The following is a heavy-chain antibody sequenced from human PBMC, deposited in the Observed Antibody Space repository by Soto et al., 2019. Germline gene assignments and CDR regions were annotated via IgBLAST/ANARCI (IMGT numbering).Heavy chain of an antibody. D-gene: IGHD3-10*01. CDR3: AKLWFGELLSGDYFDY. CDR1: GFTFSSYA. J-gene: IGHJ4*02. V-gene: IGHV3-23*01. Sequence: PGGSLRLSCAASGFTFSSYAMGWVRQAPGKGLEWVSSISGSGGSTYYADSVKGRFTISRDNSKNTLYLQMNSLRAEDTAVYYCAKLWFGELLSGDYFDYWGQGTLVTVSS. CDR2: ISGSGGST.